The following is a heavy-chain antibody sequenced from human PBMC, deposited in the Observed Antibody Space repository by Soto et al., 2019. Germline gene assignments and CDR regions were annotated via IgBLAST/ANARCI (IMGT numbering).Heavy chain of an antibody. V-gene: IGHV3-73*02. J-gene: IGHJ6*02. D-gene: IGHD6-13*01. CDR1: GFTFSGSA. CDR2: IRSKANSYAT. Sequence: EVQLVESGGGLVQPGGSLKLSCAASGFTFSGSAMHWVRQASGKGLEWVGRIRSKANSYATAYAASVKGRFTISRDDSKNTAYLQMNSLKTEDTAVYYCTRQLVRSYKSRANYYYYGMDVWGQGTTVTVSS. CDR3: TRQLVRSYKSRANYYYYGMDV.